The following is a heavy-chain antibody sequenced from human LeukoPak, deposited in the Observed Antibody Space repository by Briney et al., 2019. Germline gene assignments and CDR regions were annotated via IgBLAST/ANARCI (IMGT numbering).Heavy chain of an antibody. CDR2: IYYSGST. J-gene: IGHJ4*02. D-gene: IGHD1-26*01. CDR3: AREEWELLCYNY. V-gene: IGHV4-39*07. Sequence: SETLSLTCTVSGGSISSSSYYWGWIRQPPGKGLEWIGSIYYSGSTYYNPSLKSRVTISVDTSKNQFSLKLSSVTAADTAVYYCAREEWELLCYNYWGQGTLVTVSS. CDR1: GGSISSSSYY.